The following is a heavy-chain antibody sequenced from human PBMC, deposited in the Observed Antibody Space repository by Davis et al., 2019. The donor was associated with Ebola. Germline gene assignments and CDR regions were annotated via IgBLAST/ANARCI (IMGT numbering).Heavy chain of an antibody. CDR3: ARDPGRIAAYFDY. CDR2: ISSSGSTI. Sequence: LKISCAASGFTFSDYYMSWIRQAPGKGLEWVSYISSSGSTIYYADSVKGRFTISRDNAKNSLYLQMNSLRAEDTAVYYCARDPGRIAAYFDYWGQGTLVTVSS. V-gene: IGHV3-11*04. D-gene: IGHD6-6*01. J-gene: IGHJ4*02. CDR1: GFTFSDYY.